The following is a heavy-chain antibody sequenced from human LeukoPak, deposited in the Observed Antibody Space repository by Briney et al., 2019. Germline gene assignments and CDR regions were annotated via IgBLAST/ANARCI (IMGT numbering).Heavy chain of an antibody. CDR1: GGSITSSNYY. CDR2: IYDSGST. D-gene: IGHD3-22*01. CDR3: ARLDYYDSSGLIDY. Sequence: PSETLSLTCTVSGGSITSSNYYWGWIRQPPGKGLEWIGTIYDSGSTYYNPSLKSRVTISVDTSKNQFPLKLNSVTAADTAVYYCARLDYYDSSGLIDYWGQGTLVIVSS. V-gene: IGHV4-39*01. J-gene: IGHJ4*02.